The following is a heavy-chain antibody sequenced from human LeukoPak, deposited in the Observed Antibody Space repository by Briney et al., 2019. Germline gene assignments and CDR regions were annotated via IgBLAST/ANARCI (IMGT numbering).Heavy chain of an antibody. J-gene: IGHJ6*02. CDR2: ISSSSSYI. CDR1: GFTFSSYS. D-gene: IGHD3-22*01. V-gene: IGHV3-21*01. CDR3: ARDQPPPLNPYSSGYYYYYYGMDV. Sequence: GGSLRLSCAASGFTFSSYSMNWVRQAPGKGLEWVSSISSSSSYIYYADSVKGRFTISRDNAKNSLYLQMNSLRAEDTAVYYCARDQPPPLNPYSSGYYYYYYGMDVWGQGTTVTVSS.